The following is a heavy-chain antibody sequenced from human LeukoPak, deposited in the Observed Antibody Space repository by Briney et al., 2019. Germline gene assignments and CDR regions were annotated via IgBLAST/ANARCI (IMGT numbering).Heavy chain of an antibody. CDR2: IYSGGST. J-gene: IGHJ4*02. CDR3: ARGEGYYDSSGYYPFSR. D-gene: IGHD3-22*01. CDR1: GFTVSSNY. V-gene: IGHV3-53*01. Sequence: GGSLRLSCAASGFTVSSNYMSWVRQAPGKGLEWVSVIYSGGSTYYADSVKGRFTISRDNSKNTLYLQMNSLRAEDTAVYYCARGEGYYDSSGYYPFSRWGQGTLVTVSS.